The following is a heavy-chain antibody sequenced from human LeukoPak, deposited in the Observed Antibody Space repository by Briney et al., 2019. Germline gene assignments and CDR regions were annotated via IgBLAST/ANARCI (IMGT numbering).Heavy chain of an antibody. J-gene: IGHJ4*02. CDR1: GGSISSYY. Sequence: SETLSLTCTVSGGSISSYYWSWIRQPAGKGLEWIGRIYTSGSTNYNPSLKSRVTMSVDTSKNQSSLKLSSVTAADTAVYYCARDLSRLSGSYYVFDYWGQGTLVTVSS. V-gene: IGHV4-4*07. CDR2: IYTSGST. D-gene: IGHD1-26*01. CDR3: ARDLSRLSGSYYVFDY.